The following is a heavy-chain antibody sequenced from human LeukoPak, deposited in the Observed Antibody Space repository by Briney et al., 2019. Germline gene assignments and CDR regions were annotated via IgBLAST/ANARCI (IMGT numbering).Heavy chain of an antibody. CDR3: ARDPGRPGYSSGWLYNWFDP. Sequence: SETLSLTCTVSGGSISSYYWSWIRQPAGKGLEWIGRIHTSGSTNYNPSLKSRVTMSVDTSKNQFSLKLSSVTAADTAVYYCARDPGRPGYSSGWLYNWFDPWGQGTLVTVSS. J-gene: IGHJ5*02. CDR2: IHTSGST. CDR1: GGSISSYY. D-gene: IGHD6-19*01. V-gene: IGHV4-4*07.